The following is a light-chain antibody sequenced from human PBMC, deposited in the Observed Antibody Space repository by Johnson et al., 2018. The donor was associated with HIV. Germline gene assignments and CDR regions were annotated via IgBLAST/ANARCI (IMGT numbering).Light chain of an antibody. CDR1: SSNIGNNY. CDR3: GTWDSSLSAGEV. V-gene: IGLV1-51*01. CDR2: DNN. Sequence: QSVLTQPPSVSAAPGQKVTISCSGSSSNIGNNYVSWYQQVPGTAPKLLIYDNNRRPSGIPDLFSGSKSGTSATLGITGLQTGDEADYYCGTWDSSLSAGEVFGTGTKVTVL. J-gene: IGLJ1*01.